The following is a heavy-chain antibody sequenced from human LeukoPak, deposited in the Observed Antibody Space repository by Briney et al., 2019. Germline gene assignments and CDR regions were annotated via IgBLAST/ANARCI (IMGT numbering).Heavy chain of an antibody. CDR3: ARERKEMATIKVPYYYGMDV. CDR2: IWYDGSNK. D-gene: IGHD5-24*01. J-gene: IGHJ6*02. V-gene: IGHV3-33*01. Sequence: GGSLRLSCAASGFTFSSYGMHWVRQAPGKGLEWVAVIWYDGSNKYYADSVKGRFTISRDNSKNTLYLQMNSLRAGDTAVYYCARERKEMATIKVPYYYGMDVWGQGTTVTVSS. CDR1: GFTFSSYG.